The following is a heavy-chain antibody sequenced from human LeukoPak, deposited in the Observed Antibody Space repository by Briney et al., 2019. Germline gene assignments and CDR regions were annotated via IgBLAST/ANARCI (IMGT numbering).Heavy chain of an antibody. V-gene: IGHV3-15*01. J-gene: IGHJ4*02. CDR2: IKRKADGGTT. CDR1: GFTFRNAW. D-gene: IGHD6-25*01. Sequence: GGSLRLSCAASGFTFRNAWMSWVRQAPGKGLEWVGRIKRKADGGTTDYAAPVKDRFTISRDDSKTTLYLQMNSLKPDDTAVYFCNTGTAAADYWGQGTQVTVSS. CDR3: NTGTAAADY.